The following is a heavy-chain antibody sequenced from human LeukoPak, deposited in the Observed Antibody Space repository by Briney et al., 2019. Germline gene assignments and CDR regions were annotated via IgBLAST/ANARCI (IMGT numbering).Heavy chain of an antibody. CDR2: ISGSGTTT. D-gene: IGHD2/OR15-2a*01. J-gene: IGHJ5*02. Sequence: PGASLRLSCAASGFTFSSYAMNWVRQAPGKGLEWVSFISGSGTTTQYADSVKGRFTISSDNSKNTLYLQMNSLRAEDTAVYYCAKAQAIFGHNWFDPWGQGTLVTVSS. CDR3: AKAQAIFGHNWFDP. V-gene: IGHV3-23*01. CDR1: GFTFSSYA.